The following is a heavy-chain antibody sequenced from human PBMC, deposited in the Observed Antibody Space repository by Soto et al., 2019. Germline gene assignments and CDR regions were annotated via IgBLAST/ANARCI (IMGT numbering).Heavy chain of an antibody. Sequence: QVHLVQSGAEVKMPGASVKVSCKASGYIFTNYGISWVRQDPGRGLEWLGWISCYNGNTRCAQKFQGRVTLTTDTSTSTAYMELRSLTSDDTAMYYCARGWGEYWGQGTLVTVSS. D-gene: IGHD3-10*01. CDR3: ARGWGEY. CDR2: ISCYNGNT. CDR1: GYIFTNYG. J-gene: IGHJ4*02. V-gene: IGHV1-18*01.